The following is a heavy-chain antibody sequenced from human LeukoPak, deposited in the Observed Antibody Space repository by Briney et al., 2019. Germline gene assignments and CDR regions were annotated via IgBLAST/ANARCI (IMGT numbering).Heavy chain of an antibody. CDR1: GGSISSYY. CDR3: ACLTTADAFDI. J-gene: IGHJ3*02. Sequence: NPSETLSLTCTVSGGSISSYYWSWIRQPPGKGLEWIGYIYHSGSTNYNPSLKSRVTISVDTSKNQFSLSLSSVTAADTAVYYCACLTTADAFDIWGQGTVVTVSS. D-gene: IGHD3-22*01. V-gene: IGHV4-59*01. CDR2: IYHSGST.